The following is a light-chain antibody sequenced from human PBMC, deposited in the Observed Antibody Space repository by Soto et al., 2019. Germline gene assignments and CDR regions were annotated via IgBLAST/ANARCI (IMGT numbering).Light chain of an antibody. CDR3: LQYSTGLRT. V-gene: IGKV3-15*01. Sequence: EVVMTQSPASLSVSPGERATLSCRASQSVTSNLAWYQQRPGQAPRLLIYGASTTAAGIPARLSGSGSGTEFTLTNIGLQTEDFAVYYSLQYSTGLRTFGKETKEKIK. CDR2: GAS. J-gene: IGKJ1*01. CDR1: QSVTSN.